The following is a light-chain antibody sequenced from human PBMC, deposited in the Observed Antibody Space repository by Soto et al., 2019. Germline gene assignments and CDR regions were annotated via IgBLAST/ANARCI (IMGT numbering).Light chain of an antibody. CDR3: QKYNSAPLT. V-gene: IGKV1-27*01. J-gene: IGKJ4*01. CDR1: QAIGAY. Sequence: DIQVTQSPSSLSASLGDRVTITCRANQAIGAYLAWFQQQPGKVPKLLIYAASALQSGVPSRFSGSGSGTDFTLTISSLQPDDIATYYCQKYNSAPLTFGGGTKVEI. CDR2: AAS.